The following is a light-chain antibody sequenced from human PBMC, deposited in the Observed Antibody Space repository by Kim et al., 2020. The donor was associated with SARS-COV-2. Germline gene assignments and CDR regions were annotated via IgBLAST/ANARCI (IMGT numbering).Light chain of an antibody. CDR1: NIGSKN. CDR3: QVWDSSTE. CDR2: RDS. J-gene: IGLJ2*01. V-gene: IGLV3-9*01. Sequence: VSVALRQTARITCGGNNIGSKNVHWYQQKPGQAPVLVIYRDSNRPSGIPERFSGSNSGNTATLTISRAQAGDEADYYCQVWDSSTEFGGGTQLTVL.